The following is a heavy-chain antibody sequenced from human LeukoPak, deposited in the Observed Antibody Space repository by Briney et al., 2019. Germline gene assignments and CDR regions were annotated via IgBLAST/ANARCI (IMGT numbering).Heavy chain of an antibody. D-gene: IGHD3-22*01. CDR2: IKPDGSEK. Sequence: GGSLRLSCAASGFIFSNSWMTWVRQTPGKGLEWVANIKPDGSEKKYVDSVKGRFTISRDNAKNSLYLQMHSLRAEDTAGYYCARTFYYENSGYRHLDFWGQGTLVSVSS. CDR1: GFIFSNSW. CDR3: ARTFYYENSGYRHLDF. J-gene: IGHJ4*02. V-gene: IGHV3-7*01.